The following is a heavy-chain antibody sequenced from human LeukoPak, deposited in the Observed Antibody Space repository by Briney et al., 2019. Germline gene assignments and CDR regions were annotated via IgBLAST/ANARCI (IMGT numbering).Heavy chain of an antibody. CDR3: ARLTRIAVAGPDY. J-gene: IGHJ4*02. CDR1: GYSFTSYW. D-gene: IGHD6-19*01. CDR2: IYPGDSDT. V-gene: IGHV5-51*01. Sequence: GESLQISCKGSGYSFTSYWIGWVRQVPGKGLEWMGIIYPGDSDTRYSPSFQGQVTISADKSISTAYLQWSSLKASDTAMYYCARLTRIAVAGPDYWGQGTLVTVSS.